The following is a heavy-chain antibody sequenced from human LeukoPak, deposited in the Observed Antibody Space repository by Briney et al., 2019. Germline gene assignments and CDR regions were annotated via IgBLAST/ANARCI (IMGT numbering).Heavy chain of an antibody. CDR2: IRHDGSNK. CDR1: GFSFSSYG. D-gene: IGHD3-3*01. V-gene: IGHV3-30*02. J-gene: IGHJ4*02. Sequence: GGSLRLSCAASGFSFSSYGMHWVRQAPGKGLEWVAFIRHDGSNKYYGDSVKGRFTISRDNSKNTLYLQMNSLRAEDTAVYYCAKDLSRSGYFNHFDYWGQGTLVTVSS. CDR3: AKDLSRSGYFNHFDY.